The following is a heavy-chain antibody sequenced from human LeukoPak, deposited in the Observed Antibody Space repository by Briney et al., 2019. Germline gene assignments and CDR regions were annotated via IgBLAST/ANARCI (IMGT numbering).Heavy chain of an antibody. V-gene: IGHV4-4*01. CDR1: GVALSSSIW. D-gene: IGHD3-10*01. CDR3: ASKEGSGSYHYYYYMDV. Sequence: PSGSLSLTCAVSGVALSSSIWWSGVRQPPGKGLEWIGEIYHIGVTNYNPSLTRRVTISVDKSHNQICLKLSSVTCPHTARPCIASKEGSGSYHYYYYMDVSGKGTTVTVSS. CDR2: IYHIGVT. J-gene: IGHJ6*03.